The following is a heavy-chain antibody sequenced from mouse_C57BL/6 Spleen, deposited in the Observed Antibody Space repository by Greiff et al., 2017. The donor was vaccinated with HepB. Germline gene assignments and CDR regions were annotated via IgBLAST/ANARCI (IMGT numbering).Heavy chain of an antibody. J-gene: IGHJ4*01. D-gene: IGHD1-1*01. Sequence: QVQLQQSGAELVKPGASVKISCKASGYAFSSYWMNWVKQRPGKGLEWIGQIYPGDGDTNYNGKFKGKATLTADKSSSTAYMQLSSLTSEDSAVYFCARKGAYEAMDYWGQGTSVTVSS. CDR3: ARKGAYEAMDY. CDR2: IYPGDGDT. CDR1: GYAFSSYW. V-gene: IGHV1-80*01.